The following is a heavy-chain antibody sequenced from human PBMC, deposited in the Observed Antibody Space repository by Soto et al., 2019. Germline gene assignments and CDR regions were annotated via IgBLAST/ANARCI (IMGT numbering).Heavy chain of an antibody. V-gene: IGHV3-23*01. CDR2: ISGSGGST. D-gene: IGHD3-3*01. J-gene: IGHJ6*02. CDR1: GFTFRSYA. Sequence: GGSLRLSCAISGFTFRSYAMSWVRQAPGKGLEWVSAISGSGGSTYYADSVKGRFTISRDNSKNTLFLQLTSLRVDDTAVYYCVKDLNYDFWSGYNYYALEIWGQGTTVTVS. CDR3: VKDLNYDFWSGYNYYALEI.